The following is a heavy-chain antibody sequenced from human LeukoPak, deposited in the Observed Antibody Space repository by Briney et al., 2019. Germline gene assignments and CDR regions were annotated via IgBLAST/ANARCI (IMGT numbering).Heavy chain of an antibody. D-gene: IGHD6-19*01. CDR3: ARVLAVPGTPFDY. Sequence: PSETLSLTCTVSGGSVSSESYYWGWIRQPPGKGLEWIGNIYHTGRIENNPSLKSRVTMSLDTSKNQFSLKLTSVTAADTAVYFCARVLAVPGTPFDYWGQGTLVTVSS. V-gene: IGHV4-61*01. CDR1: GGSVSSESYY. CDR2: IYHTGRI. J-gene: IGHJ4*02.